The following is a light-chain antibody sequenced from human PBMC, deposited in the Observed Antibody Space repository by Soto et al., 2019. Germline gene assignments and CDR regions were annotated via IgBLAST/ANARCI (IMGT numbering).Light chain of an antibody. CDR1: QSIDIY. Sequence: EIVLTQSPATLSFSPGERATLSCRASQSIDIYLAWYQQIPGQAPRLLIYDASHRATGIPARFSGSGSGTDVTLTISSLEPGDFAVYYCQNRTDWPPVCTFGQGTKLEIK. CDR2: DAS. J-gene: IGKJ2*02. CDR3: QNRTDWPPVCT. V-gene: IGKV3-11*01.